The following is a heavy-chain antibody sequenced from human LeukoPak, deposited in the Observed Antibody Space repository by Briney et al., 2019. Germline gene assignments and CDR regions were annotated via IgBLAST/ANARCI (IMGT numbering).Heavy chain of an antibody. V-gene: IGHV3-23*01. CDR3: AKEKYSTGWHPGGH. CDR1: GFTFSSYA. J-gene: IGHJ4*02. D-gene: IGHD6-19*01. Sequence: PGGSLRLSCAASGFTFSSYAMHWVRQAPGKGLEWVSGISASGGDTYYADSVKGRFSISRDNSRNTLYLQMDSLRAEDTALYYCAKEKYSTGWHPGGHWGQGTLVTVSS. CDR2: ISASGGDT.